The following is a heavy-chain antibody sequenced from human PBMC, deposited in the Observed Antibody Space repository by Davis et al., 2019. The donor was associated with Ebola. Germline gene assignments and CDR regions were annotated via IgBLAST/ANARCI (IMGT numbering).Heavy chain of an antibody. V-gene: IGHV4-34*01. D-gene: IGHD3-16*02. CDR2: INHSGST. J-gene: IGHJ3*02. CDR3: ARGAPYRRAFDI. Sequence: PGGSLRLSCAVYGGSFSGYYWSWIRQPPGKGLEWIGEINHSGSTNYNPSLKSRVTISVDTSKNQFSLKLSSVTAADTAVYYCARGAPYRRAFDIWGQGTMVTVSS. CDR1: GGSFSGYY.